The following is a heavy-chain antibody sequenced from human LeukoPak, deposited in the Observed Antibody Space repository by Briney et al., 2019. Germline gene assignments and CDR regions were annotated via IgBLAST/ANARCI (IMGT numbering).Heavy chain of an antibody. V-gene: IGHV4-59*01. CDR3: ARGVVIAPQTFDY. D-gene: IGHD2-21*01. J-gene: IGHJ4*02. CDR2: IYYSGST. CDR1: GESISGFY. Sequence: SETLSLTRTVSGESISGFYWTWIRQPPGKGLEWIGYIYYSGSTNYNPSLKSRVTISVDTSKNQFSLKLSSVTAADTAVYYCARGVVIAPQTFDYWGQGTLVTVSS.